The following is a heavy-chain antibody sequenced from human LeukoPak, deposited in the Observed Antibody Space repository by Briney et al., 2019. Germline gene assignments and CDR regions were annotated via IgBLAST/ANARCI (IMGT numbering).Heavy chain of an antibody. D-gene: IGHD1-26*01. V-gene: IGHV3-30*02. Sequence: PGGSLRLSCVASGFSFSNYGMHWVRQAPDKGLEWVAFIQYDGSDKYYADSVKGRFTISRDNSKNTLYLQMNSLSAADTAVYYCAKGSGSSLDYYYYYMDVWGKGTTVTVSS. J-gene: IGHJ6*03. CDR1: GFSFSNYG. CDR3: AKGSGSSLDYYYYYMDV. CDR2: IQYDGSDK.